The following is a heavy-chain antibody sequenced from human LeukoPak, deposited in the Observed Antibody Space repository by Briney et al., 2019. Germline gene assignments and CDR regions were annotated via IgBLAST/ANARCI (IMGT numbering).Heavy chain of an antibody. CDR2: IYYSGST. J-gene: IGHJ4*02. Sequence: SETLSLTCTVSGGSISSSSYYWGWIRQPPGKGLEWIGSIYYSGSTYYNPSLKSRVTISVDTSKNQFSLKLSSVTAADTAVYYCASLYYYDSSGLDYWGQGTLVTVSS. CDR3: ASLYYYDSSGLDY. D-gene: IGHD3-22*01. CDR1: GGSISSSSYY. V-gene: IGHV4-39*01.